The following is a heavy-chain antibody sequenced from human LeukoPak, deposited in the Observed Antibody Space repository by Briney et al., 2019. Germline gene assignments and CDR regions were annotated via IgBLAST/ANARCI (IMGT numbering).Heavy chain of an antibody. V-gene: IGHV5-51*01. D-gene: IGHD3-22*01. Sequence: GGSLQISCKGSGYSFTNYWIGWVRQLPGKGLEWMGIIYPGDSDTRYSPSFQGQVTISADKSITTAYLQWSSLKASDTAMYYCATCRHYYDSSGYPYDAFDIWGQGTMVTVSS. CDR2: IYPGDSDT. J-gene: IGHJ3*02. CDR3: ATCRHYYDSSGYPYDAFDI. CDR1: GYSFTNYW.